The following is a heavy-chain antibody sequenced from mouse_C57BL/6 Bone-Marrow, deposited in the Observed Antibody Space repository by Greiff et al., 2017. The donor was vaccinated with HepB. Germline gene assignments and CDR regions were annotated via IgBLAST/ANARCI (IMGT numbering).Heavy chain of an antibody. Sequence: QVQLQQSGAELVRPGASVKLSCKASGYTFTDYYINWVKQRPGQGLEWIARIYPGSGNTYYNEKFKGKATLTAEKSSSTAYMQLSSLTSEDSAVYFCARGIGSSLFDYWGQGTTLTVSS. V-gene: IGHV1-76*01. D-gene: IGHD1-1*01. CDR3: ARGIGSSLFDY. CDR2: IYPGSGNT. CDR1: GYTFTDYY. J-gene: IGHJ2*01.